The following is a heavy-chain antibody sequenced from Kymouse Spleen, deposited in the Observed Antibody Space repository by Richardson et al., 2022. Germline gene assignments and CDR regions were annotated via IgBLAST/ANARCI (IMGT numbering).Heavy chain of an antibody. V-gene: IGHV3-30*18. CDR3: AKVVDTAMVDP. J-gene: IGHJ5*02. CDR2: ISYDGSNK. CDR1: GFTFSSYG. Sequence: QVQLVESGGGVVQPGRSLRLSCAASGFTFSSYGMHWVRQAPGKGLEWVAVISYDGSNKYYADSVKGRFTISRDNSKNTLYLQMNSLRAEDTAVYYCAKVVDTAMVDPWGQGTLVTVSS. D-gene: IGHD5-18,IGHD5-18*01.